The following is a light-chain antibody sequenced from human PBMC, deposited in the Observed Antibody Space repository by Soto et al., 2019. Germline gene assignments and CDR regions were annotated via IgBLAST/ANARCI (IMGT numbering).Light chain of an antibody. CDR2: GAS. Sequence: EIVLTQSPGTLSLSPGERATLSCRASQSVNSNHLAWYQQRPGQAPRLLIYGASIRATGIPDRFSGSGSGTDFTLTISRLEPEDFAVFYCQQYGSSLVSCGQGTRLEIK. CDR1: QSVNSNH. CDR3: QQYGSSLVS. J-gene: IGKJ5*01. V-gene: IGKV3-20*01.